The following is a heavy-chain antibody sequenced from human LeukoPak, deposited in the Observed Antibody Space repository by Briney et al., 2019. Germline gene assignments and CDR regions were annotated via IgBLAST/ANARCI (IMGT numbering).Heavy chain of an antibody. D-gene: IGHD6-19*01. CDR1: GFTFSDYA. V-gene: IGHV3-49*03. CDR3: TRVGNSGWYSSNY. Sequence: PGGSLRLSCTASGFTFSDYAMSWIRQAPGKGLEWVGFIRSKPYGGTTEHAAPVKGRFNISRDDSKSVAYLQMNSLKTEDTAVYYCTRVGNSGWYSSNYWGQGTLVTVSS. CDR2: IRSKPYGGTT. J-gene: IGHJ4*02.